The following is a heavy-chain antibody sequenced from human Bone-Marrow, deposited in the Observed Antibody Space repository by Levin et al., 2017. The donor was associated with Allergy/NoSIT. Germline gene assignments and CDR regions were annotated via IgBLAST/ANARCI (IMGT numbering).Heavy chain of an antibody. V-gene: IGHV3-9*01. J-gene: IGHJ6*02. CDR3: AKVATGGYYYYGMDG. Sequence: GGSLRLSCEASGFTFADYAMHWVRQAPGKGLEWVSAISWNTGNIDYADSVKGRFTISRDNAKNSLYLQMNSLRAEDPALYNCAKVATGGYYYYGMDGWGQGTTVTVAS. CDR2: ISWNTGNI. CDR1: GFTFADYA.